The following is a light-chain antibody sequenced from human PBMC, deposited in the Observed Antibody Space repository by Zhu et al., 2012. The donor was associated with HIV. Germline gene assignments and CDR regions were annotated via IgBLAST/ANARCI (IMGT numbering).Light chain of an antibody. CDR2: AAS. Sequence: EIVMTQSPATLSVSPGERATLSCRASQSLGTNLAWYQQRPGQAPRLLIYAASARATGIPARFSGSGSGRDFTLIISNMQSEDFAVYYCQQYNSWPTFGRGTRVDIK. CDR1: QSLGTN. CDR3: QQYNSWPT. V-gene: IGKV3-15*01. J-gene: IGKJ1*01.